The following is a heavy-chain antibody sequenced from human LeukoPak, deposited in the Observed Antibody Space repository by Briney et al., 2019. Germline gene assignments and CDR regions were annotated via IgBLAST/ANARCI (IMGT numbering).Heavy chain of an antibody. Sequence: GGSLRVSCVACVFTSRDYYMDCGCQALQEGRWWVSSISSIISYIYYTDSVKSGFTLSRDNAKNSLYLQMDSLRDEDTAVYYCARGWELQLWFLSLLDYWGQGTLVTVSS. CDR2: ISSIISYI. CDR3: ARGWELQLWFLSLLDY. CDR1: VFTSRDYY. V-gene: IGHV3-11*06. D-gene: IGHD5-18*01. J-gene: IGHJ4*02.